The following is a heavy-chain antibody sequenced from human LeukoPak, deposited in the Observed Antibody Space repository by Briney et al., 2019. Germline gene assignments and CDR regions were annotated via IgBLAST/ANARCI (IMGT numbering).Heavy chain of an antibody. Sequence: PGGSLRLSCAASGFTFDSYSMNWVRKAPGKGLEWVSSITSSSNYIYYADSVKGRFTISRDNAKNSLYLQMNSLRAEDTAVYYCARGGVYSSRGIDYWGQGTLVTVSS. CDR2: ITSSSNYI. J-gene: IGHJ4*02. D-gene: IGHD6-13*01. CDR3: ARGGVYSSRGIDY. CDR1: GFTFDSYS. V-gene: IGHV3-21*01.